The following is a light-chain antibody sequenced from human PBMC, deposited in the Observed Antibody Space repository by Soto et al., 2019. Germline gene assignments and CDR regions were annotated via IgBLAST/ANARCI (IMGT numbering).Light chain of an antibody. CDR3: CSYAGSYTVV. CDR1: SSDVGGYNY. V-gene: IGLV2-14*01. J-gene: IGLJ2*01. CDR2: EVN. Sequence: QSALTQPASVSGAPGQSSTIACTVTSSDVGGYNYVSWYQQHPGKAPKLMLYEVNNRPSGVSNRFSGSKSGNTASLTISGLQAEDEADYYCCSYAGSYTVVFGGGTKLTVL.